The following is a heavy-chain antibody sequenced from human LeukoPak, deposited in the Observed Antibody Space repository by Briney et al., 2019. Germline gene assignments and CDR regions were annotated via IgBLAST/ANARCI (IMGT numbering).Heavy chain of an antibody. J-gene: IGHJ4*02. Sequence: GGSLRLPCAASGFTFSSYAMSWVRQAPGKGLEWVSTIIDSGNSIYYADSAEGRFTISRDNSKNTLYLQMNSLRAGDTAVYYCAKDPIFSGSYGVFDYWGLGTLVTVSS. V-gene: IGHV3-23*01. CDR2: IIDSGNSI. CDR1: GFTFSSYA. CDR3: AKDPIFSGSYGVFDY. D-gene: IGHD1-26*01.